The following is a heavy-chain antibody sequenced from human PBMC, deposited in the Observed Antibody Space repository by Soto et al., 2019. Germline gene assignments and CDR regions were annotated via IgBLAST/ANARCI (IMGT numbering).Heavy chain of an antibody. D-gene: IGHD4-17*01. Sequence: GGSLRLSCAVSGLTFSSYSMNWVRQAPGKGLEWVSSISSGSSYIYYADSVKGRFTISRDNAKNSLYLQMNSLRAEDTAVYYCARDLGVTTVWYFDLWGRGTLVTVSS. CDR2: ISSGSSYI. V-gene: IGHV3-21*01. CDR1: GLTFSSYS. J-gene: IGHJ2*01. CDR3: ARDLGVTTVWYFDL.